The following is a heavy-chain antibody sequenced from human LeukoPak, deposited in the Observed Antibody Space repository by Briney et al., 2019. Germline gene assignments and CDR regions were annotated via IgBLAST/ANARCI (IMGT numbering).Heavy chain of an antibody. CDR3: ARPPVPGRLNYFDH. CDR1: GFTFSSYS. V-gene: IGHV3-30*02. J-gene: IGHJ4*02. CDR2: IRYDGNNK. Sequence: GGSLRLSCAASGFTFSSYSMHWVRQAPGKGLEWVTFIRYDGNNKYYADSVKGRFTISRDNSKNMLYLQMNSLRAEDTAVYYCARPPVPGRLNYFDHWGQGTLVTVSS. D-gene: IGHD6-19*01.